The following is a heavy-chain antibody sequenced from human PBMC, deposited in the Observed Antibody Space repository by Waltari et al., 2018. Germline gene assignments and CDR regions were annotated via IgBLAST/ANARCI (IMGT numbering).Heavy chain of an antibody. V-gene: IGHV1-69*08. J-gene: IGHJ4*02. Sequence: QVQLVQSGAEGKKPGYSVKVYCKASGGTFSSYAISCVRQAPGQGLDCMGRSFPIFGTANYAQKFHCRVTLTADKSTSTAYMELSSLRSEDTAVYYCAMLSRDFDYSGQGTLVTGSS. CDR3: AMLSRDFDY. CDR2: SFPIFGTA. CDR1: GGTFSSYA.